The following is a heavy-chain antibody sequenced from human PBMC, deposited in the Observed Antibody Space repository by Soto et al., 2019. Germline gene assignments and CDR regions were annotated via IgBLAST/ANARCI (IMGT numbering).Heavy chain of an antibody. CDR3: ARVIAAAGTNWFDP. CDR1: GGSISSGGYY. Sequence: QVQLQESGPGLVKPSQTLSLTCTVSGGSISSGGYYWSWIRQHPGKGLEWIGYIYYSGSTNYNPSLKSRVTISVDTSKNQFSLKLSSVTAADTAVYYCARVIAAAGTNWFDPWGQGTLVTVSS. V-gene: IGHV4-31*03. D-gene: IGHD6-13*01. J-gene: IGHJ5*02. CDR2: IYYSGST.